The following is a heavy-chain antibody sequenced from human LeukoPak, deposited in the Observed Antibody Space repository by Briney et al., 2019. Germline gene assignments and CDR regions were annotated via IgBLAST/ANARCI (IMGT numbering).Heavy chain of an antibody. CDR3: AKDMTRRDGYNYYFDY. CDR1: GFTFYDYA. J-gene: IGHJ4*02. CDR2: ISWNSGSI. D-gene: IGHD5-24*01. V-gene: IGHV3-9*01. Sequence: GGSLRLSCAASGFTFYDYAMHWVRQAPGKGLEWVSGISWNSGSIGYADSVKGRFTISRDNAKNSLYLQMNSLRAEDTALYYCAKDMTRRDGYNYYFDYWGQGTLVTVSS.